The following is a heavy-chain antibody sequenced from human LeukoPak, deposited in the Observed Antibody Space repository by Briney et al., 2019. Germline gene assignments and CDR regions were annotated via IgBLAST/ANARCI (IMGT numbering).Heavy chain of an antibody. CDR1: GYTFTGYY. V-gene: IGHV1-2*02. J-gene: IGHJ5*02. CDR3: ARFPYCSSTSCYPEDWFDP. Sequence: WASVKVSCQASGYTFTGYYMHWVRQAPGQGLEWMGWINPNSGGTNYAQKFQGRVTMTRDTSISTAYMELSRLRSDDTAVYYCARFPYCSSTSCYPEDWFDPWGQGTLVTVSS. D-gene: IGHD2-2*01. CDR2: INPNSGGT.